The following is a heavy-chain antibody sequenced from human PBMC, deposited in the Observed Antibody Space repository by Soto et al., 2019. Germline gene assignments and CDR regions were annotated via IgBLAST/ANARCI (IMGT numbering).Heavy chain of an antibody. CDR2: ISATTPNT. CDR3: ARGWNLAL. D-gene: IGHD1-1*01. J-gene: IGHJ4*02. CDR1: GFTFSAFP. V-gene: IGHV3-23*01. Sequence: VQLLESGGGLVQPGGSLRLSCAASGFTFSAFPMNWVRQAPGKGLDWVSTISATTPNTYYADSVKGRFTISRDNSKSTLYLQMNSLRVEDTAVYYCARGWNLALWGQGTLVT.